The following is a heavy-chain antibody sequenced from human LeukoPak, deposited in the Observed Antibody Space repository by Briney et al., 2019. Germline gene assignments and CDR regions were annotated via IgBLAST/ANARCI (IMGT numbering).Heavy chain of an antibody. D-gene: IGHD5-18*01. CDR3: ARDRGYNYPDAFDI. J-gene: IGHJ3*02. CDR1: GGSISSSSYY. Sequence: SETLSLTCTVSGGSISSSSYYWGWIRQPPGKGLEWIGSIYYSGSTYYNPSLKSRVTISVDTSKNQFSLKLSSVTAADTAVYYCARDRGYNYPDAFDIWGQGTMVTVSS. V-gene: IGHV4-39*07. CDR2: IYYSGST.